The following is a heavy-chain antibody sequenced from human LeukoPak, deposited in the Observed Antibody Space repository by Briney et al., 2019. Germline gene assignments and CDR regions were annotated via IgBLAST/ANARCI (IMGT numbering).Heavy chain of an antibody. D-gene: IGHD3-22*01. CDR2: INSDGSST. CDR1: GFTFSSYW. J-gene: IGHJ4*02. CDR3: ARDSSGYCDY. Sequence: QAGGSLRLSCAASGFTFSSYWMHWVRQAPGKGLVRVSRINSDGSSTSYADSVKGRFTISRDNAKNTLYLQMNSLRAEDTAVYYCARDSSGYCDYWGQGTLVTVSS. V-gene: IGHV3-74*01.